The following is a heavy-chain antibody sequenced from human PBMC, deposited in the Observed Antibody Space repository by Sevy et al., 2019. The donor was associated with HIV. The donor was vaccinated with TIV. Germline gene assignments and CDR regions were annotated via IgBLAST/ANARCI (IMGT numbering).Heavy chain of an antibody. CDR3: ARGYYYDSSGYLGSLYYFDY. Sequence: GGSLRLSCAASGFTFSSYWMSWVRQAPGKGLEWVANMKQDGSEKYYVDSVKGRFTISRDNAKNSLYLQMNSLRAEDTAVYYCARGYYYDSSGYLGSLYYFDYWGQGTLVTVSS. CDR2: MKQDGSEK. D-gene: IGHD3-22*01. J-gene: IGHJ4*02. CDR1: GFTFSSYW. V-gene: IGHV3-7*03.